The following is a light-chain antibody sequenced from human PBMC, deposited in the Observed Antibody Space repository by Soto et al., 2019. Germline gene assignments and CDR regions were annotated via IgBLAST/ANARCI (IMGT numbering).Light chain of an antibody. CDR2: ASS. CDR3: QRYRGAPRT. CDR1: QAISNF. Sequence: DFPMTQSPSSLSASVGDRVTISCRAGQAISNFLAWYQQRPGKVPKLLIYASSTLQSGVPSRFSGSGSGTDFTLTISSLQPEDAATYFCQRYRGAPRTFGQGTKVEIK. V-gene: IGKV1-27*01. J-gene: IGKJ1*01.